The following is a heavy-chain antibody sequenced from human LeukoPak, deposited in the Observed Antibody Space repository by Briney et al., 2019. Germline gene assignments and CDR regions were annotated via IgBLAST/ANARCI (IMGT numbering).Heavy chain of an antibody. V-gene: IGHV3-23*01. Sequence: GGSLRLSCAASGFTFSSYAMSWVRQAPGKGLEWVSAISGSGGSTYYADSVKGRFTISRDNSKNTLYLQMNSLRAEDTAVYYCAKDTQPNFSANYGSGNPDAFDIWGQGTMVTVSS. J-gene: IGHJ3*02. D-gene: IGHD3-10*01. CDR3: AKDTQPNFSANYGSGNPDAFDI. CDR1: GFTFSSYA. CDR2: ISGSGGST.